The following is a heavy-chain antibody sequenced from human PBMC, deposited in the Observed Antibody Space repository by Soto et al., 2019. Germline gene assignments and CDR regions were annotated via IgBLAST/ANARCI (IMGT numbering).Heavy chain of an antibody. CDR3: ARGYCGSSYTRFDP. V-gene: IGHV4-59*01. CDR2: IYYSGST. Sequence: SETLSLTCTVSGGSISSYYWSWIRQPPGKGLEWIWYIYYSGSTNYNPSLKNRVTTSVETSKNQFSLKLSSMTAADWAVYYCARGYCGSSYTRFDPWGQGSRDTVS. J-gene: IGHJ5*02. CDR1: GGSISSYY. D-gene: IGHD2-15*01.